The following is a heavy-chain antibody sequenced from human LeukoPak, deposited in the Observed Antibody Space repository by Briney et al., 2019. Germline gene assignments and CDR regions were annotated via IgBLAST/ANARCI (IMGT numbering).Heavy chain of an antibody. CDR2: IWYDGGNK. CDR1: GFTFSSYG. J-gene: IGHJ4*02. Sequence: GGSLRLSCAASGFTFSSYGMHWVRQAPGKGLEWVAVIWYDGGNKYYADSVEGRFTISRDNSKNTLYLQMNSLRAEDTGVYYCATAPKAGYYMEIDYWGQGTLVTVSS. D-gene: IGHD3-9*01. V-gene: IGHV3-33*01. CDR3: ATAPKAGYYMEIDY.